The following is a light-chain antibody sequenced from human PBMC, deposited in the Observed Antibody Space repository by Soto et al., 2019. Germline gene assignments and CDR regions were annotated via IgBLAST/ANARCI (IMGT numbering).Light chain of an antibody. CDR3: QQYNSYPT. CDR1: QSISSW. CDR2: KAS. V-gene: IGKV1-5*03. Sequence: DIQMTQSPSTLSASVGDRVTITCRASQSISSWLAWYQQKPGKAPNLLIYKASSLESGVPSRFSGSGSGTEFTLTISSLQPDDFAHYYCQQYNSYPTFGQGTRLEIK. J-gene: IGKJ5*01.